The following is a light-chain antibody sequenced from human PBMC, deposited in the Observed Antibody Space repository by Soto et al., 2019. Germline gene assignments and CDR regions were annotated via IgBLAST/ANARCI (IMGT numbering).Light chain of an antibody. CDR3: QQYNNWPRWT. Sequence: EILLTQYPATLSFSPGEGATLSGMASQSVGNYLAWYQQKPGQAPRLLIYGASTRATGIPARFSGSGSGTEFTLTISSLQSEDFAVYYCQQYNNWPRWTFGQGTKVDI. V-gene: IGKV3-15*01. CDR1: QSVGNY. CDR2: GAS. J-gene: IGKJ1*01.